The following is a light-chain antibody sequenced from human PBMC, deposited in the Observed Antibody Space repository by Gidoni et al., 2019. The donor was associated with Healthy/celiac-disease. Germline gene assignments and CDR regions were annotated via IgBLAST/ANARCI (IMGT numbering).Light chain of an antibody. CDR3: QQSYSTSWT. J-gene: IGKJ1*01. Sequence: DIQMTQSPSSLSASVGDRVTITCRASPSISSYLNWYQQKPGKAPKLLIYAASSLQSGVPSRFSGSGSGTDFTLTISSLQPEDFAIYYCQQSYSTSWTFGQGTKVEIK. V-gene: IGKV1-39*01. CDR2: AAS. CDR1: PSISSY.